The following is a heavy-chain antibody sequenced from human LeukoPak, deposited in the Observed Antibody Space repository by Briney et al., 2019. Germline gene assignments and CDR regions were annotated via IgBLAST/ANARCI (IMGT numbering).Heavy chain of an antibody. J-gene: IGHJ4*02. CDR1: GFTFSSYS. CDR2: ISGSGGST. V-gene: IGHV3-23*01. D-gene: IGHD3-22*01. CDR3: AKDLYYYDSSGYYRVEMATMGLFDY. Sequence: GGSLRLSCAASGFTFSSYSMNWVRQAPGKGLEWVSAISGSGGSTYYADPVKGRFTISRDNSKNTLYLQMNSLRAEDTAVCYCAKDLYYYDSSGYYRVEMATMGLFDYWGQGTLVTVSS.